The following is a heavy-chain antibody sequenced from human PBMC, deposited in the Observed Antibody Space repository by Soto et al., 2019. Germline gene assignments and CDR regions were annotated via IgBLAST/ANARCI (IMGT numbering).Heavy chain of an antibody. Sequence: LRLSFVVSGFTFRNYCMSWVRQAPGKRLERVASSRGTGERIYNEDSVKGRFTISRDNSKNSVYLQVNSLRADDTAVYYCAKGHTNEDGHYSYYGMDVWGQGTTVTVSS. CDR1: GFTFRNYC. V-gene: IGHV3-23*01. CDR2: SRGTGERI. CDR3: AKGHTNEDGHYSYYGMDV. J-gene: IGHJ6*02.